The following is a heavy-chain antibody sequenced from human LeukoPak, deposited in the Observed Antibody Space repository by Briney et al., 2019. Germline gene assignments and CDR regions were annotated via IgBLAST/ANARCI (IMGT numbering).Heavy chain of an antibody. J-gene: IGHJ4*02. CDR3: GKVAGKLFPDY. CDR2: VSRNGGST. Sequence: PGGSLRLSCSASGFTFNSYVMHWVRQAPGKGLEYVSSVSRNGGSTNTADSVKGRFSISRDNSKNSLYLQMSSLRGEDTAVYYCGKVAGKLFPDYWGQGTLVTV. D-gene: IGHD3-10*01. V-gene: IGHV3-64D*09. CDR1: GFTFNSYV.